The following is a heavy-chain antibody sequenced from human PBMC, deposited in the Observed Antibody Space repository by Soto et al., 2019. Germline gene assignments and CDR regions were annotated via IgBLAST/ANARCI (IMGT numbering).Heavy chain of an antibody. V-gene: IGHV3-21*01. CDR1: GFTFSSYS. CDR3: TRDIYGSGSYYAFDI. D-gene: IGHD3-10*01. J-gene: IGHJ3*02. Sequence: GGSLRLSCAASGFTFSSYSMNWVRQAPGKGLEWVSSISSSSSYIYYADSVKGRFTISRDNAKNSLYLQMNSLRAEDTAVYYCTRDIYGSGSYYAFDIWGHGTMVTVSS. CDR2: ISSSSSYI.